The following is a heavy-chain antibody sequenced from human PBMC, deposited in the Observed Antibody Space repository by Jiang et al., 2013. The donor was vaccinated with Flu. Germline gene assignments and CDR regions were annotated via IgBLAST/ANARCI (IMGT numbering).Heavy chain of an antibody. D-gene: IGHD3-22*01. V-gene: IGHV1-24*01. CDR2: DGET. Sequence: DGETIYAQKFQGRVTMTEDTSTDTAYMELSSLRSEDTAVYYCATTNYYDSSGYWNDYWGQGTLVTVSS. J-gene: IGHJ4*02. CDR3: ATTNYYDSSGYWNDY.